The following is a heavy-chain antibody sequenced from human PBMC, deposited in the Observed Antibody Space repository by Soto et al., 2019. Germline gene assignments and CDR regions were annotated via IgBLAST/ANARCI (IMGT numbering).Heavy chain of an antibody. CDR1: GYTFTSYY. CDR2: INPSGGST. V-gene: IGHV1-46*03. D-gene: IGHD4-17*01. CDR3: ARGGAGYGDYEDAFDI. J-gene: IGHJ3*02. Sequence: ASVKVSCKASGYTFTSYYMHWVRQAPGQGLEWMGIINPSGGSTSYAQKFQGRVTMTRDTSTSTVYMELSSLRSEDTAVYYCARGGAGYGDYEDAFDIWGQGTMVTVSS.